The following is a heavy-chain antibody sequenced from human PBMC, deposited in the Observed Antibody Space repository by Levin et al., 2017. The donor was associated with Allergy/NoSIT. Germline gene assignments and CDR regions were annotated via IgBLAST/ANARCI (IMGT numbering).Heavy chain of an antibody. J-gene: IGHJ3*02. V-gene: IGHV3-30*18. CDR3: AKDVYGSGWYPHGNDAGEM. Sequence: PGGSLRLSCAASGFTFSSYGMHWVRQAPGKGLEWVAVISSDGRKKFYADSVKGRFTISRDNSKNTLDLQMNSLRAEDTAVYYCAKDVYGSGWYPHGNDAGEMWGQGTKVSVSS. CDR1: GFTFSSYG. D-gene: IGHD6-19*01. CDR2: ISSDGRKK.